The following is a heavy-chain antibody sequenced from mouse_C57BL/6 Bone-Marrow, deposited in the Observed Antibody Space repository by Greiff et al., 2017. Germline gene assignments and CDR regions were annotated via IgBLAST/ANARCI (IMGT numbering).Heavy chain of an antibody. Sequence: QVTLKVSGPGILQPSQTLSLTCSFSGFSLSTSNMGIGWIRQPSGKGLEWLAHIWWNDDKYYNPSLKRRLTISKDTSNNQVFLNITSVDTADTATYYCARPIYYGYDGFAYWGQGTLVTVSA. CDR1: GFSLSTSNMG. CDR3: ARPIYYGYDGFAY. D-gene: IGHD2-2*01. V-gene: IGHV8-5*01. CDR2: IWWNDDK. J-gene: IGHJ3*01.